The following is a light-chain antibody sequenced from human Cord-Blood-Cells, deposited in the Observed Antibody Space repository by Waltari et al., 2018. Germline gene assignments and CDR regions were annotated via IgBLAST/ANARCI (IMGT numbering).Light chain of an antibody. V-gene: IGLV2-14*01. Sequence: QSALTQPASVSGSPGQSITISCTGTSNDVGGFNYVSWDQQHPGKATKLMIYDVSNRPSGVSNRFSGSKSGNTASLTISGLQAEDEADYYCSSYTSSSTWVFGGGTKLTVL. CDR3: SSYTSSSTWV. J-gene: IGLJ3*02. CDR1: SNDVGGFNY. CDR2: DVS.